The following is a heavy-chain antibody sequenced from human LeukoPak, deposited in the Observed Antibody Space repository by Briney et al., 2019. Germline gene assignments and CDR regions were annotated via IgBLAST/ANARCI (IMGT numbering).Heavy chain of an antibody. V-gene: IGHV3-48*01. CDR1: GFTFSSYA. CDR3: ARDLPLRH. Sequence: PGGSLRLSCAVSGFTFSSYAMNWVRQAPGKGLEWVSYISSSGTTIYYADSVKGRFTISRDNSKNTLFLQMNSLRAEDTAVYYCARDLPLRHWGQGTLVTVSS. CDR2: ISSSGTTI. J-gene: IGHJ4*02. D-gene: IGHD5/OR15-5a*01.